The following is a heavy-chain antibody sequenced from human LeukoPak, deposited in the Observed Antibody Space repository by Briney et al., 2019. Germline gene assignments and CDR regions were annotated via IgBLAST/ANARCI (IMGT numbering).Heavy chain of an antibody. CDR2: IKEDGSEN. Sequence: GGSLRLSCAASGFTFSRYWMTWVRQAPGKGLEWVANIKEDGSENSYVESVKGRFTISRDDAKNSLYLQLNSLRAEDTAVYFCARQRYSDYWGQGTLVTVSS. J-gene: IGHJ4*02. CDR3: ARQRYSDY. V-gene: IGHV3-7*01. D-gene: IGHD1-1*01. CDR1: GFTFSRYW.